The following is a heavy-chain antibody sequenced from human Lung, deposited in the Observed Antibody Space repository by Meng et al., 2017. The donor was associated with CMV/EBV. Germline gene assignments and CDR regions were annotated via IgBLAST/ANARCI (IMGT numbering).Heavy chain of an antibody. V-gene: IGHV3-49*04. J-gene: IGHJ4*02. CDR1: GFTFGDHA. CDR2: IRSQFYGDTT. CDR3: VREHLPFFGGGLPVDY. Sequence: GGSLRLSXTASGFTFGDHAITWVRQAPGKGLEWVGFIRSQFYGDTTEYAASVKGRFTISRDDSKIIAYLQMNNLKTEDTAVYSCVREHLPFFGGGLPVDYWGRGTLVTVSS. D-gene: IGHD3-3*01.